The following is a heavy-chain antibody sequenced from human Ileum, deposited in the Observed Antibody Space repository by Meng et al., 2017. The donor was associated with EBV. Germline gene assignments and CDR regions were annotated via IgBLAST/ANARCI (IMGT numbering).Heavy chain of an antibody. D-gene: IGHD3-10*01. CDR1: GYTFTGYY. Sequence: QVQLVQSGAGVEKPGASVKVSCKASGYTFTGYYMHWVRQAPGQGLEWMGRINPNTGGTNYAQNFQGRVTMTRDTSITTAYMELSRLRSADTAMYYCARGKSGRYSLDYWGQGTLVTVSS. J-gene: IGHJ4*02. CDR2: INPNTGGT. V-gene: IGHV1-2*06. CDR3: ARGKSGRYSLDY.